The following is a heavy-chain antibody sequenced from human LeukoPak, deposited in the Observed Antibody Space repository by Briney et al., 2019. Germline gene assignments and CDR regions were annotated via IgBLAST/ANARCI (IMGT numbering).Heavy chain of an antibody. J-gene: IGHJ1*01. Sequence: PLETLSLTCTVSGDSISSDYWSWIRQPPGRGLEWIGYVYRSGNTDYNPSLMRRLTISLDTSKNQLSLNLTSVTAADTAVYYCAGRGQRYFRDWGQGILVTVSS. CDR2: VYRSGNT. V-gene: IGHV4-4*08. CDR1: GDSISSDY. CDR3: AGRGQRYFRD.